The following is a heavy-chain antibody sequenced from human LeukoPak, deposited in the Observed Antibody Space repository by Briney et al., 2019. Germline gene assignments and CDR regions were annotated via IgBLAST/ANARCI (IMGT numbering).Heavy chain of an antibody. Sequence: SETLSLTCAVYGGSFSGYYWSWIRHPPGKGLEWIGEINHSGSTNYNPSLMSRVTISVDTSKNQFSLKLSSVTAADTAVYYCAREYTAMVGGYYFDYWGQGTLVTVSS. CDR1: GGSFSGYY. J-gene: IGHJ4*02. V-gene: IGHV4-34*01. CDR2: INHSGST. D-gene: IGHD5-18*01. CDR3: AREYTAMVGGYYFDY.